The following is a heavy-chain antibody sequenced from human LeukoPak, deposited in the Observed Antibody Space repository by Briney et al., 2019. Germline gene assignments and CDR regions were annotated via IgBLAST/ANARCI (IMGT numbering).Heavy chain of an antibody. CDR3: AHSGDYYDSIDY. V-gene: IGHV2-5*02. D-gene: IGHD3-22*01. J-gene: IGHJ4*02. CDR1: GFSLSTSGVG. CDR2: IYWDDDK. Sequence: SGPTLVKPTQTLTLTCTFSGFSLSTSGVGVGWIRQPPGKALEWLAPIYWDDDKRYSPSLKSRPTITKDTSKNQVVLTMTNMDPVDTATYYCAHSGDYYDSIDYWGQGTLVTVSS.